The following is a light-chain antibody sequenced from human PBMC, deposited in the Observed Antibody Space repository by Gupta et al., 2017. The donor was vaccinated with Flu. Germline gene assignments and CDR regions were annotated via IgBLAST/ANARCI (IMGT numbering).Light chain of an antibody. Sequence: QSALTQPRSVSGSPGQSVTISCTGTTSDVGGHDFISWYHQSAGEAPKLILYDISKRPSGVPNRFAGSKSGNTAFLTISGLQGEDEGYFYCCAHAGSSIGVFGGGTRLTVL. J-gene: IGLJ3*02. CDR1: TSDVGGHDF. CDR3: CAHAGSSIGV. CDR2: DIS. V-gene: IGLV2-11*01.